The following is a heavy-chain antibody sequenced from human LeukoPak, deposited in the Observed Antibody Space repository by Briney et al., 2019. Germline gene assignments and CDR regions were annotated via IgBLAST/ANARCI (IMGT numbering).Heavy chain of an antibody. Sequence: GGSLRLSCAASGFTFSSYEMNWVRQAPGEGLEWVSYISSSGSTIYYADSVKGRFTISRDNAKNSLYLQMNSLRAEDTAVYYCASLAIVGATLFDYWGQGTLVTVSS. CDR1: GFTFSSYE. CDR3: ASLAIVGATLFDY. V-gene: IGHV3-48*03. CDR2: ISSSGSTI. J-gene: IGHJ4*02. D-gene: IGHD1-26*01.